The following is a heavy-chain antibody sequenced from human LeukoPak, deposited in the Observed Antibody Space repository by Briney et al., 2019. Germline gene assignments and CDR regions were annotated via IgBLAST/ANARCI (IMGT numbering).Heavy chain of an antibody. D-gene: IGHD2-15*01. Sequence: GGSLRLSCAASGFTLSSYTMNWVRQAPGKGLEWFSYISDSGRTIYYADSVKGRFTISRDNAKNLLYLQMNSLRAEDTAVYYCAKSGLNRFDYWGQGTLVTVSS. CDR2: ISDSGRTI. CDR1: GFTLSSYT. V-gene: IGHV3-48*01. J-gene: IGHJ4*02. CDR3: AKSGLNRFDY.